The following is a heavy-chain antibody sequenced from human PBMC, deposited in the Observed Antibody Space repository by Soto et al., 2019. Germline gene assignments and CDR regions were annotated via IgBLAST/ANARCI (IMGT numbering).Heavy chain of an antibody. CDR1: GGTFNNYA. D-gene: IGHD4-17*01. Sequence: AVKVSCKASGGTFNNYALSWVRQAPGQGLEWMGGIIPIFNSANYAQKFQGRVTITADDSTSTAYVELRSLRPDDTAVYYCARGPERRSTVYFDYWGQGTLVTVSS. J-gene: IGHJ4*02. CDR3: ARGPERRSTVYFDY. CDR2: IIPIFNSA. V-gene: IGHV1-69*13.